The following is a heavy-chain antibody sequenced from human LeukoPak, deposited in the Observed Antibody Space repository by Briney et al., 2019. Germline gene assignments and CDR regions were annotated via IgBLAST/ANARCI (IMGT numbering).Heavy chain of an antibody. CDR3: AREGRSSSPMDY. V-gene: IGHV5-51*01. Sequence: GESLKISCKGSGYSFNTYWIGWVRQIPGKGLGWMGIIYPGDSDTRYSPSFQGQVTISADKSLSTAYLQWGSLEASDTAMYYCAREGRSSSPMDYWRQGTLVTVSS. CDR1: GYSFNTYW. D-gene: IGHD6-6*01. J-gene: IGHJ4*02. CDR2: IYPGDSDT.